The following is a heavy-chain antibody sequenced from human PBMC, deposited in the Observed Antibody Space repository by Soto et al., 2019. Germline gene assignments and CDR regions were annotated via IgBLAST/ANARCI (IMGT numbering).Heavy chain of an antibody. J-gene: IGHJ6*03. CDR3: ARHYSSSWQYYYYMDV. CDR2: IFYSGST. D-gene: IGHD6-13*01. CDR1: GGSIRSSAYY. Sequence: SETLSLTCSVSGGSIRSSAYYWGWIRQPPGKGLEWIGSIFYSGSTYYNPPLKSRVTISVDTSKNQFSLNLSSVTAADTAIYYCARHYSSSWQYYYYMDVWGKGTTVTVSS. V-gene: IGHV4-39*01.